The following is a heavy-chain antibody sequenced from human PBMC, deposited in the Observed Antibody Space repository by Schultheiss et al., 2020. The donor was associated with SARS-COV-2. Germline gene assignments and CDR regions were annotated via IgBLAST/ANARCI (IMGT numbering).Heavy chain of an antibody. J-gene: IGHJ3*02. CDR1: GFTFSSYG. V-gene: IGHV3-30*19. CDR2: ISYDGSNQ. Sequence: GESLKISCAASGFTFSSYGMHWVRQAPGKGLEWVAVISYDGSNQYYADSVKGRFTLSRDNSNNTLYLQMNSLRVEDTAMYYCARDKGGRAPFDIWGQGTMVTVSS. CDR3: ARDKGGRAPFDI. D-gene: IGHD1-26*01.